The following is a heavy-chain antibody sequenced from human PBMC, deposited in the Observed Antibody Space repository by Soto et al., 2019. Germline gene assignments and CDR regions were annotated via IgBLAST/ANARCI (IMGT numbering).Heavy chain of an antibody. CDR3: AREGPAPYYYYGMDV. Sequence: QVQVVQSGGEVKKPGASVNISCKTSGYSFTTYGISWVRQAPGQGLEWMGWISAYNGNANYAQKLQDRVTMTTDTSTSTAYMELRSLRSDDTAVYYCAREGPAPYYYYGMDVWGQGSTVTVSS. V-gene: IGHV1-18*01. J-gene: IGHJ6*02. CDR1: GYSFTTYG. CDR2: ISAYNGNA.